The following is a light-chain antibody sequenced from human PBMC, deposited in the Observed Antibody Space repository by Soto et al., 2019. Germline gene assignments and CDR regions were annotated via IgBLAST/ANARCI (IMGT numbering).Light chain of an antibody. J-gene: IGLJ1*01. CDR3: GTWDASLSGYV. Sequence: QPVLTQPPSASGTPGQRVTISCSGGSSNIGTIPVAWYQQLPGTAPKLLINDDKHRPSGVPERFSGSRSGTSASLAISGLQSEDEADYFCGTWDASLSGYVFGTGTQLTVL. CDR1: SSNIGTIP. CDR2: DDK. V-gene: IGLV1-44*01.